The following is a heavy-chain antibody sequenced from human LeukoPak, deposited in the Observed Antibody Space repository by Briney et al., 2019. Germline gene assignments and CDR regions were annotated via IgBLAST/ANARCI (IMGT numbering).Heavy chain of an antibody. CDR3: ARGMGMVRGVHYLNWFDP. V-gene: IGHV1-2*04. Sequence: GGSLRLSCAASGYTFTGYYMHWVRQAPGQGLEWMGWINPNSGGTNYAQKFQGWVTMTRDTSISTAYMELSRLRSDDTAVYYCARGMGMVRGVHYLNWFDPWGQGTLVTVSS. CDR1: GYTFTGYY. D-gene: IGHD3-10*01. CDR2: INPNSGGT. J-gene: IGHJ5*02.